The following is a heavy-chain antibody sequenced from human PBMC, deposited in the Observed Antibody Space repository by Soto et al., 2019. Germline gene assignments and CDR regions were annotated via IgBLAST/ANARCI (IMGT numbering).Heavy chain of an antibody. CDR3: ARILYYGSGSY. J-gene: IGHJ4*02. V-gene: IGHV4-34*01. D-gene: IGHD3-10*01. Sequence: LSLTCAVYGGSFSGYYWIWIRQPPGKGLEWIGEINHSGSTNYNPSLKSRVTISVDTSKNQFSLKLSSVTAADTAVYYCARILYYGSGSYWSQGTLVTVSS. CDR1: GGSFSGYY. CDR2: INHSGST.